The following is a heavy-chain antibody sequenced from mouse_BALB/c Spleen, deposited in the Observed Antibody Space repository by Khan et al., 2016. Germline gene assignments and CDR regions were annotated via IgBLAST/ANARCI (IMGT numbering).Heavy chain of an antibody. CDR3: ARHGNYAMDC. CDR2: VSSDNNTI. D-gene: IGHD2-1*01. J-gene: IGHJ4*01. V-gene: IGHV5-17*02. Sequence: EVELVESGGGLVQPGGSRKLSCAASGFTFSSFGMHWVRQAPEEGLEWVAYVSSDNNTISYADTVKGRFNISRDSPKNPLFLQMTSLRSEDTAMDYCARHGNYAMDCWGQGTSVTVSS. CDR1: GFTFSSFG.